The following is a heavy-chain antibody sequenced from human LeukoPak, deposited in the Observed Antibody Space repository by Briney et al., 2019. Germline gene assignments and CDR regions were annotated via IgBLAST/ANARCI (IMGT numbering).Heavy chain of an antibody. Sequence: SQTLSLTCAISGDSVSSNRAAWNWIRQSPARGLEWLGRTYYRSKWYNDYAVSVKSRITINPDTSRSQFSLQLNSVTPEDTAVYYCARDGVAGGSYFDYWGQGTLVTVSS. J-gene: IGHJ4*02. CDR2: TYYRSKWYN. D-gene: IGHD1-26*01. CDR3: ARDGVAGGSYFDY. V-gene: IGHV6-1*01. CDR1: GDSVSSNRAA.